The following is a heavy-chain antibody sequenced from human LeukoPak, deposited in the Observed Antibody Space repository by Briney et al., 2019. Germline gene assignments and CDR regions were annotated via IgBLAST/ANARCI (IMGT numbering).Heavy chain of an antibody. V-gene: IGHV4-59*08. CDR2: IYYSGST. CDR3: ASIGYCSSTSCYNY. Sequence: SETLSLTCTVSGGSINSYYWSWIRQPPGKGLEWIGYIYYSGSTKYNPSLKSRVTISLDTSKNQFSLKLSSVTAADTAVYYCASIGYCSSTSCYNYWGQGTLVTVSS. CDR1: GGSINSYY. D-gene: IGHD2-2*02. J-gene: IGHJ4*02.